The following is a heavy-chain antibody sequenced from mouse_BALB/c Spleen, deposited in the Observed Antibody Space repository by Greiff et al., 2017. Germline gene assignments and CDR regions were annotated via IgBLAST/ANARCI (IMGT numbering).Heavy chain of an antibody. D-gene: IGHD3-2*01. CDR3: ARGTARATPDY. CDR2: IHYSGST. J-gene: IGHJ2*01. Sequence: ESGPDLVKPSQSLSLTCTVTGYSLTSRFSWHWIRQFPGNKLEWMGYIHYSGSTNYNPSLKSRISITRDTSKNQFFLQLNSVTTEDTATDYCARGTARATPDYWGQGTTLTVSS. CDR1: GYSLTSRFS. V-gene: IGHV3-1*02.